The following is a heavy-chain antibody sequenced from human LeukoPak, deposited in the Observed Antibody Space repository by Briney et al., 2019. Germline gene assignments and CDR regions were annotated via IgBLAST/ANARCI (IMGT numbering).Heavy chain of an antibody. D-gene: IGHD3-10*01. CDR1: GFTFSSYG. CDR2: IYYDGTKT. J-gene: IGHJ4*02. Sequence: AGGSLRLSCAASGFTFSSYGIHWVRQAPGKGLEWVAVIYYDGTKTYYADSVKGRFTISRDNSKNTLSLQMNSLRAEDTAVYYCARDLHYYASGSYSLWGQGTLVTVSS. V-gene: IGHV3-33*08. CDR3: ARDLHYYASGSYSL.